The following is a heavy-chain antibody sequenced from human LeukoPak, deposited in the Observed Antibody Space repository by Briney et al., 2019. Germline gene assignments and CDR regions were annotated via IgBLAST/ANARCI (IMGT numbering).Heavy chain of an antibody. CDR2: IYHSGST. CDR3: ARVPIVVVVAATLPEYYFDY. D-gene: IGHD2-15*01. J-gene: IGHJ4*02. CDR1: GGSLSSSNW. V-gene: IGHV4-4*02. Sequence: PSETLSLTCAVSGGSLSSSNWWSWVRQPPGKGLEWIGEIYHSGSTNYNPSLKSRVTISVDKSKNQFSLKLSSVTAADTAVYYCARVPIVVVVAATLPEYYFDYWGQGTLVTVSS.